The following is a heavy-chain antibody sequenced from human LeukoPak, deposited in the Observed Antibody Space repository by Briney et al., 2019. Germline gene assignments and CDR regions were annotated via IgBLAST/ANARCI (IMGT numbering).Heavy chain of an antibody. V-gene: IGHV3-74*01. CDR3: ARGFDY. Sequence: GGSLRLSCAASGFTFSSYWMHWVRQAPGKGLVGVSHINSDGSSTTYADSVKGRFTISRDNAKNTLDLQMNSLRAEDTAVYYCARGFDYWGQGTLVTVSS. CDR1: GFTFSSYW. CDR2: INSDGSST. J-gene: IGHJ4*02.